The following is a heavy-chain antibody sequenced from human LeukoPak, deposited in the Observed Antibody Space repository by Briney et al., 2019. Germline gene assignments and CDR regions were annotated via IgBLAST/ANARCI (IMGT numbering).Heavy chain of an antibody. V-gene: IGHV4-30-4*08. CDR3: AQNGQSGFSFDP. CDR2: IYYSGST. Sequence: SETLSLTCTVSGGSISSGDYYWSWIRQPPGKGLEWIGYIYYSGSTYYNPSLKSRVTISADTSKNQFSLKLSSVTAADTAVYYCAQNGQSGFSFDPWGQGTLVTVSS. D-gene: IGHD2-8*01. J-gene: IGHJ5*02. CDR1: GGSISSGDYY.